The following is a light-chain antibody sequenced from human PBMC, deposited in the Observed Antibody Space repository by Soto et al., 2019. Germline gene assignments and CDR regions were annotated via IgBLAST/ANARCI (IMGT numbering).Light chain of an antibody. CDR1: NIGSKT. Sequence: SYELTQPPSVSVAPGKTAGISCGGDNIGSKTVHWYQQKTGQAPALVIYYDRVRPSGIPDRLSGSNSGNTATLTISRVEAGDEADYYCQVCDTSSDHVIFGGGTKLTVL. J-gene: IGLJ2*01. V-gene: IGLV3-21*04. CDR2: YDR. CDR3: QVCDTSSDHVI.